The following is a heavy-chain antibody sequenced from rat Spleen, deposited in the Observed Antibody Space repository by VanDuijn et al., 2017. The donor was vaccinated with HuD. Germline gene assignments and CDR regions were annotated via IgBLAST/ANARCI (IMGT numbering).Heavy chain of an antibody. D-gene: IGHD4-3*01. CDR1: GFTFSNYD. J-gene: IGHJ2*01. Sequence: EVQLVESGGGLVQPGRSLKLSCPASGFTFSNYDMAWVRQAPTKGLEWVTSISPSGGGTWHRDSVKGRFTVSRDNAKSTLSLQMDSLRSEDTATYYCATYNSGYYFDYWGQGVMVTVSS. CDR3: ATYNSGYYFDY. V-gene: IGHV5S23*01. CDR2: ISPSGGGT.